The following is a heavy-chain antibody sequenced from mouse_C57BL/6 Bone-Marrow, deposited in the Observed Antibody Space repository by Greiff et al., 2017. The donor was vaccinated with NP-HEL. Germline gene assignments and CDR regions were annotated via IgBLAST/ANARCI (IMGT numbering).Heavy chain of an antibody. J-gene: IGHJ3*01. CDR3: ASDFYYYGSSSAWFAY. CDR2: IDPSDSYT. Sequence: MQLQQPGAELVMPGASVKLSCKASGYTFTSYWMHWVKQRPGQGLEWIGEIDPSDSYTNYNQKFKGKSTLTVDKSSSTAYMQLSSLPSEDSAVYYCASDFYYYGSSSAWFAYWGQGTLVTVSA. V-gene: IGHV1-69*01. CDR1: GYTFTSYW. D-gene: IGHD1-1*01.